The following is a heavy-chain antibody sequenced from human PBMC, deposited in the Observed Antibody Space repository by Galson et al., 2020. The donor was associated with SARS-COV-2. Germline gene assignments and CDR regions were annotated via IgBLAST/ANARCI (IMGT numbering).Heavy chain of an antibody. D-gene: IGHD2-2*03. Sequence: ASVKVPCKASGYTLTSYGISWVRQAPGQGLEWMGWISAYNGNTNYAQKPQGRVTMTTDTSTSTAYMELRSLSSDDTAVYYCARVVSRFGYCSSTSCPYVYYYMDVWGKGTTVTVSS. CDR3: ARVVSRFGYCSSTSCPYVYYYMDV. V-gene: IGHV1-18*01. CDR2: ISAYNGNT. CDR1: GYTLTSYG. J-gene: IGHJ6*03.